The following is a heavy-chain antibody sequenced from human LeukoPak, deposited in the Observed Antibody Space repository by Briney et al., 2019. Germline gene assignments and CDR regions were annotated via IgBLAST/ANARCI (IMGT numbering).Heavy chain of an antibody. Sequence: SETLSLTCTVSGGSISSGGHYWSWIRQHPGKGLEWIGYIYYSGSTYYNPSLKSRVTISVDTSKNQFSLKLSSVTAADTAVYYCARSVEMATIDYWGQGTLVTVSS. CDR3: ARSVEMATIDY. V-gene: IGHV4-31*03. J-gene: IGHJ4*02. CDR1: GGSISSGGHY. CDR2: IYYSGST. D-gene: IGHD5-24*01.